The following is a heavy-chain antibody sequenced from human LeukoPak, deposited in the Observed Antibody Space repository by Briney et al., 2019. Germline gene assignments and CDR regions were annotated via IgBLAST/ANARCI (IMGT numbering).Heavy chain of an antibody. CDR3: AKDPYCGGDCYQNLDY. CDR2: ISGSGSGT. Sequence: GGSLRLSCAASGFTFSTYAMSWVRQAPGKGLEWVSAISGSGSGTYYADSVKGRFTISRDNSRNTLFLQMNSVRAEDTAIYYCAKDPYCGGDCYQNLDYWGQGTLVTVSS. CDR1: GFTFSTYA. D-gene: IGHD2-21*01. J-gene: IGHJ4*02. V-gene: IGHV3-23*01.